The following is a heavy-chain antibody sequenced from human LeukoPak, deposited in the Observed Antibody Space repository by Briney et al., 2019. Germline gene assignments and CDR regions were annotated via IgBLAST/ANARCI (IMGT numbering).Heavy chain of an antibody. CDR3: ARHVVVGSGIDY. CDR2: INHSGST. CDR1: GGSFSGYY. Sequence: PSETLSLTCAVYGGSFSGYYWSWIRQPPGKGLEWIGEINHSGSTNYNPSLKSRVTISVDTSKNQFSLKLSSVTAADTAVYYCARHVVVGSGIDYWGQGTLVTVSS. J-gene: IGHJ4*02. D-gene: IGHD3-10*01. V-gene: IGHV4-34*01.